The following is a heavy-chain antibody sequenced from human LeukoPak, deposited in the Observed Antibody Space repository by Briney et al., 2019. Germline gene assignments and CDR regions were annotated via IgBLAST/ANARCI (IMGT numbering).Heavy chain of an antibody. V-gene: IGHV1-2*02. D-gene: IGHD6-6*01. CDR1: GYTFTGYY. CDR3: ARGRGSSSSEWFDP. Sequence: ASVKVSCKASGYTFTGYYMHWVRQAPGQGLEWMGWINPNSGGTNYAQKFQGRVTMTRDTSISTAYMELSRLRSDDTAVYYCARGRGSSSSEWFDPWGQGTLVTVSS. J-gene: IGHJ5*02. CDR2: INPNSGGT.